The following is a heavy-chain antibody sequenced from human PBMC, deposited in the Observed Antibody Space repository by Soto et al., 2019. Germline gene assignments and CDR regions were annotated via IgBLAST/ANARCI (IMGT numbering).Heavy chain of an antibody. CDR1: GFTLRNYA. CDR3: AKDRMDPRTDWSSTSCWGWCDP. CDR2: IGGGGDST. V-gene: IGHV3-23*01. D-gene: IGHD2-2*01. Sequence: DVQLLESGGGLVQPGGSLRLSCAASGFTLRNYAMAWVRQAPGKGLEWVSTIGGGGDSTYYADSVKGRVTISRDNSKNTLYLQMNSLRAEDTAVYYCAKDRMDPRTDWSSTSCWGWCDPWGQGTLVTVSA. J-gene: IGHJ5*02.